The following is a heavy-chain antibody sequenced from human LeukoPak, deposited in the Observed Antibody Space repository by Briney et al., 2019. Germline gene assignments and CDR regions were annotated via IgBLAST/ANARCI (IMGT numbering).Heavy chain of an antibody. D-gene: IGHD1-26*01. V-gene: IGHV3-21*01. J-gene: IGHJ4*02. Sequence: GGSLRLSCAASGFTFSSYSMNWVRQAPGKGLEWVSYISSNGNDIYYTDSVKGRFTISRDNAKNSLYLQMNSLRAEDTAVYYCARDTGIMGAFDYWGQGTLVTVSS. CDR2: ISSNGNDI. CDR1: GFTFSSYS. CDR3: ARDTGIMGAFDY.